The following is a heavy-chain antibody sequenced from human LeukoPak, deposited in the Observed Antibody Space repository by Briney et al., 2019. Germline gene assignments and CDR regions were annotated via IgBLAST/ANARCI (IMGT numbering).Heavy chain of an antibody. CDR1: GFTISNNY. V-gene: IGHV3-53*01. CDR2: IYSGGST. J-gene: IGHJ4*02. CDR3: AREGYCTNGECYRGNFDY. Sequence: PGGSLRLSCAASGFTISNNYMSWVRQAPGKGLEWVSVIYSGGSTYADSVKGRFTVSRDNSKNTMYLQMNSLRAEDTAVYYCAREGYCTNGECYRGNFDYWGQGTLVTVSS. D-gene: IGHD2-8*01.